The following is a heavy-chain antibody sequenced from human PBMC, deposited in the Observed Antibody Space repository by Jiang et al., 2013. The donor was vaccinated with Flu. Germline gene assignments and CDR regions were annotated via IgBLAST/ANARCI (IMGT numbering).Heavy chain of an antibody. V-gene: IGHV6-1*01. CDR3: ARERDSSGYYYPRDAFDI. CDR1: GDSVSSNSAA. J-gene: IGHJ3*02. CDR2: TYYGSKWYN. Sequence: QTLSLTCAISGDSVSSNSAAWNWIRQSPSRGLEWLGRTYYGSKWYNDYAVSVKSRITINPDTSKNQFSLQLNSVTPEDTAVYYCARERDSSGYYYPRDAFDIWGQGTMVTVSS. D-gene: IGHD3-22*01.